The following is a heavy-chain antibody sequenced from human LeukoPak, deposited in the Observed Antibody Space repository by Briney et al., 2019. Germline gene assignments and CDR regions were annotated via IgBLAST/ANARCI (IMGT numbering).Heavy chain of an antibody. J-gene: IGHJ4*02. Sequence: GGSLRLSCAASGFTFSSYGMHWVRQAPGKGLEWVAFIRYDGSNKYYADSVKGRLTISRDNSKNTLYLQMNSLRAEDAAVYFCAKAPVTSCRGAYCYPFDSWGQGTLVTVSS. CDR2: IRYDGSNK. V-gene: IGHV3-30*02. D-gene: IGHD2-21*01. CDR1: GFTFSSYG. CDR3: AKAPVTSCRGAYCYPFDS.